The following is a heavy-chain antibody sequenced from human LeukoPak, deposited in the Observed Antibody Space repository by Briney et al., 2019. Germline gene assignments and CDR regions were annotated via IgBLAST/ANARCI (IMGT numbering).Heavy chain of an antibody. V-gene: IGHV3-74*01. CDR1: GFTFSSYW. D-gene: IGHD3-22*01. CDR2: TDFDGSST. Sequence: GGSLRLSCAASGFTFSSYWMHWVRQVPGKGLVWLSGTDFDGSSTRYADSVKGRFTISRDNAKNTLYLQMNSLKTEDTAVYYCTTAIEDYFDNSGYYYFDYWGQGTLVTVSS. J-gene: IGHJ4*02. CDR3: TTAIEDYFDNSGYYYFDY.